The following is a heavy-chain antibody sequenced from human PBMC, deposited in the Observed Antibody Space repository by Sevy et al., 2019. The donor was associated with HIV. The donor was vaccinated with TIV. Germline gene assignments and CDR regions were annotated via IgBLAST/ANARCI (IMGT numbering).Heavy chain of an antibody. V-gene: IGHV3-9*01. D-gene: IGHD3-22*01. CDR1: GLTFDDYA. J-gene: IGHJ4*02. CDR2: ISWNSGSI. CDR3: AKHKFYYDSSGYYFDY. Sequence: GGSLRLSCAASGLTFDDYAMHWVRQAPGKGLEWVSGISWNSGSIGYADSVKGRFTISRDNAKNSLYLQMNSLRAEDTALYYCAKHKFYYDSSGYYFDYWGQGTLVTVSS.